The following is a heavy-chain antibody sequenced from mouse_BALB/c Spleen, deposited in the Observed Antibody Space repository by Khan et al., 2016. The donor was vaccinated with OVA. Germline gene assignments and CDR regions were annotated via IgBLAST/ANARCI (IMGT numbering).Heavy chain of an antibody. J-gene: IGHJ4*01. D-gene: IGHD2-3*01. CDR2: IWGDGST. CDR3: AKGGDGSTYAMDY. Sequence: VQLQESGPGLVAPSQSLSITCTVSGFSLTTYGVNWIRQPPGKGLEWLGVIWGDGSTNYHSALISRLSISKANSQCQVFLILNSMHTDDTATYYCAKGGDGSTYAMDYWGQGTSVTVSS. CDR1: GFSLTTYG. V-gene: IGHV2-3*01.